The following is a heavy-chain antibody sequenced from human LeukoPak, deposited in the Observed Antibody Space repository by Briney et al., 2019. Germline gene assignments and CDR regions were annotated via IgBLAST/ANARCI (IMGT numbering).Heavy chain of an antibody. CDR3: ARWDGDCLDY. CDR2: ISSGSSTI. CDR1: GFPFSSFS. V-gene: IGHV3-48*01. D-gene: IGHD2-21*01. J-gene: IGHJ4*02. Sequence: GSPRISFAASGFPFSSFSMNRVRPAPGKGLEWVSYISSGSSTIYYADSVKGRFTISRDNAKNSLYLQMNSLRAEDTAVYYCARWDGDCLDYWGQGTLVTVSS.